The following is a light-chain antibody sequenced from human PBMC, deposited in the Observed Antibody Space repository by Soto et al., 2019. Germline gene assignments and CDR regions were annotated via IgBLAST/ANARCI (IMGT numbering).Light chain of an antibody. CDR2: DAS. CDR3: QQYGSSLFT. J-gene: IGKJ3*01. V-gene: IGKV3-20*01. Sequence: EIVLTQSPGTLSLSPGERATLSCRASQSVSSSSLAWYQQKPGQAPRLLIYDASSRATGIPDRFSGSGSGTDFTLSTSRLEPEDFAGYYCQQYGSSLFTFGPGTKVDIK. CDR1: QSVSSSS.